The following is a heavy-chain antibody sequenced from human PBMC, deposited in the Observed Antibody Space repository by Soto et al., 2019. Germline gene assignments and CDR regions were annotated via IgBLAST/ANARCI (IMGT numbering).Heavy chain of an antibody. CDR3: TTLSITIFGVVLMDV. CDR2: IKSKTDGGTT. V-gene: IGHV3-15*07. D-gene: IGHD3-3*01. J-gene: IGHJ6*04. CDR1: GFTFSNAW. Sequence: PGGSLRLSCAASGFTFSNAWMNWVRQAPGKGLEWVGRIKSKTDGGTTDYAAPVKGRFTISRDDSKNTLYLQMNSLKTEDTAVYYCTTLSITIFGVVLMDVWGKGPTVTVSS.